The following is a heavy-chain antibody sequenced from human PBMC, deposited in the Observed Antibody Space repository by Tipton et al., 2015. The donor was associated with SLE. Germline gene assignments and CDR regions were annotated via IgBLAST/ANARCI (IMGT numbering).Heavy chain of an antibody. J-gene: IGHJ4*02. Sequence: PVQPLEWVSAISGSGGSTYYADSVKGRFTISRDNSKNTLYLQMNSLRAEDTAVYYCAKVKGWGGDCPYFDYWGQGTLVTVSS. CDR3: AKVKGWGGDCPYFDY. V-gene: IGHV3-23*01. CDR2: ISGSGGST. D-gene: IGHD2-21*01.